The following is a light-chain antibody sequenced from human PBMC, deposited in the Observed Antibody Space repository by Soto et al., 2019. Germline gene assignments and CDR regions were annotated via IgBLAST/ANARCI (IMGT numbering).Light chain of an antibody. CDR2: ANT. J-gene: IGLJ3*02. CDR3: QSYDNSLSGWV. V-gene: IGLV1-40*01. Sequence: QSVLTQPPSVSVAPGKRVTISCTGSSSNIGAGYDVHWYQQLPGTTPKLVIYANTNRPSGVPDRFSGSNSGTSASLAITGLQAEDEADYYCQSYDNSLSGWVFGGGTKLTVL. CDR1: SSNIGAGYD.